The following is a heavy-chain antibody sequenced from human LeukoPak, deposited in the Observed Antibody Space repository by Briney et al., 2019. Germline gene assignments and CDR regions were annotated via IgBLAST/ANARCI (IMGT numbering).Heavy chain of an antibody. V-gene: IGHV3-48*01. CDR3: ARDVTRQVMDV. D-gene: IGHD2-15*01. J-gene: IGHJ6*02. CDR2: ISSTGGTI. CDR1: GFTFRNYL. Sequence: GGSLRLSCAASGFTFRNYLMNWVRQAPGKGLEWVSFISSTGGTIYYADSVKGRFTVSRDNGENSLFLQMNSLRVEDTALYYCARDVTRQVMDVWGQGTTVTVSS.